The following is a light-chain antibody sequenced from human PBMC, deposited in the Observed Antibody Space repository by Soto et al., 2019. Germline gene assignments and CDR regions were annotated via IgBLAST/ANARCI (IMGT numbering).Light chain of an antibody. J-gene: IGLJ1*01. CDR1: SANIGAAYN. CDR3: QSYDSSMSGYV. Sequence: QSVLTQPPSVSGAPGQRVTISCTGSSANIGAAYNVDWYQQLPGTAPKLLIYGNNNRPSGVPARLSGSKSGTSASLAIAGLQAEDEGDYYSQSYDSSMSGYVFGTGTKVTVL. V-gene: IGLV1-40*01. CDR2: GNN.